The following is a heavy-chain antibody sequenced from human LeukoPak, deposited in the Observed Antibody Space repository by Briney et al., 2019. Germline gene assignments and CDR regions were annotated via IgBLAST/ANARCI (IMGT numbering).Heavy chain of an antibody. CDR2: IYSGGST. J-gene: IGHJ3*02. CDR1: GLTVSSNY. V-gene: IGHV3-66*02. Sequence: GGSLRLSCAASGLTVSSNYMSWVRQAPGKGLEWVSVIYSGGSTYYADSVKGRFTISRDNSKNTLYLQMNSLRAEDTAVYYCARDRFRGAFDIWGQGTMVTVSS. CDR3: ARDRFRGAFDI.